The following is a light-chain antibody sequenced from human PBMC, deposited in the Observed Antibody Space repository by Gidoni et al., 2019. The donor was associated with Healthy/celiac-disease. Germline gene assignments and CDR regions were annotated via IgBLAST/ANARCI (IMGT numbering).Light chain of an antibody. Sequence: SYELTQPPSVSVDMGQTARITCGGNNIGSKNVHWYQQKPGQAPVLVIYRDSNRPSGIPERFSGSNSGNTATLTISRAQAGDEADYYCQVWDSSTVVFGGGTKLTVL. V-gene: IGLV3-9*01. J-gene: IGLJ2*01. CDR3: QVWDSSTVV. CDR2: RDS. CDR1: NIGSKN.